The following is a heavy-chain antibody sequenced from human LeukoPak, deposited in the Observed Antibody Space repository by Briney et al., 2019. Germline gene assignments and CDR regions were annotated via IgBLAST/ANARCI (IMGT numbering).Heavy chain of an antibody. V-gene: IGHV1-69*06. Sequence: SVKVSCKASGGTFSSYAISWVRQAPGQGLEWMGGIIAIFGTANYAQKFQGRVTITADKSTSTAYMERSSLRTEDTAVYYCASARGAYGEFDYWGQGTLVTVSS. CDR1: GGTFSSYA. D-gene: IGHD4-17*01. CDR2: IIAIFGTA. CDR3: ASARGAYGEFDY. J-gene: IGHJ4*02.